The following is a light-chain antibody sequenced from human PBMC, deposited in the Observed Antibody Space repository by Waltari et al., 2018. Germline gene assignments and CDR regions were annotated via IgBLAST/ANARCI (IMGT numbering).Light chain of an antibody. V-gene: IGLV2-14*03. CDR1: SSDIGYYIY. CDR2: DVS. CDR3: SSYTTSSTVV. J-gene: IGLJ2*01. Sequence: QSALTQPASVSGSPGQSITISCTGTSSDIGYYIYVSWYQQHPGKAPKLMIYDVSNRPSGVSNRFSGSKSGNTASLTISRLQAEDEADYYCSSYTTSSTVVFGGGTKLTVL.